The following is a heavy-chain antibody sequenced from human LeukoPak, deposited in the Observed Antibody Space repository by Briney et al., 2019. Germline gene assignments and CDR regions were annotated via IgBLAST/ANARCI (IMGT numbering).Heavy chain of an antibody. CDR2: IIPIFGTA. V-gene: IGHV1-69*13. Sequence: SVKVSCKASGGTFSSYAISWLRQAPGQGLEWMGGIIPIFGTANYAQKFQGRATITADESTSTAYMELSSLRSEDTAVYYCARPRGDYIAYYYYGMDVWGQGTTVTVSS. CDR3: ARPRGDYIAYYYYGMDV. CDR1: GGTFSSYA. J-gene: IGHJ6*02. D-gene: IGHD4-17*01.